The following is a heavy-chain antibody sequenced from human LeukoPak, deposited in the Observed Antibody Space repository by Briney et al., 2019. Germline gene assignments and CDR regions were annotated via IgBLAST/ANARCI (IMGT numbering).Heavy chain of an antibody. J-gene: IGHJ4*02. D-gene: IGHD3-3*01. CDR2: IRYDGSNK. CDR1: GFTFSSYG. CDR3: AKGSRLEWLSFDY. V-gene: IGHV3-30*02. Sequence: PGGSLRLSCAASGFTFSSYGMHWVRQAPGKGLEWVAFIRYDGSNKYYADSVKGRFTISRDNSKNTLYLQMNSLRAEDTAVYYCAKGSRLEWLSFDYWGQGTLVTVSS.